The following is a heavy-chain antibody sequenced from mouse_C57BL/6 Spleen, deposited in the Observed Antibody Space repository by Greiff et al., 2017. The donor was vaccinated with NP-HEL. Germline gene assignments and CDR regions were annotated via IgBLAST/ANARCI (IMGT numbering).Heavy chain of an antibody. CDR2: IYPGDGDT. J-gene: IGHJ2*01. Sequence: VQVVESGPELVKPGASVKISCKASGYAFSSSWMNWVKQRPGKGLEWIGRIYPGDGDTNYNGKFKGKATLTADKSSSTAYMQLSSLTSEDSAVYFCARGELGRDYWGQGTTLTVSS. V-gene: IGHV1-82*01. CDR3: ARGELGRDY. CDR1: GYAFSSSW. D-gene: IGHD4-1*01.